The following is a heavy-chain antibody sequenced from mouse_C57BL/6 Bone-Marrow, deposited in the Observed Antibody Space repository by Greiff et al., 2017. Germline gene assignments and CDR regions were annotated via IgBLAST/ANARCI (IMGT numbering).Heavy chain of an antibody. D-gene: IGHD2-12*01. CDR2: IDTSDSYT. Sequence: QVQLQQPGAELVRPGTSVTLSCKASGYTFTRYWMHWVKQRPGQGLEWIGVIDTSDSYTNYNQKFKGKATLTVDTSSSTAYMQLSSRTSEDSAVYYCARGYSGYFDYWGQGTTLTVSS. V-gene: IGHV1-59*01. CDR3: ARGYSGYFDY. J-gene: IGHJ2*01. CDR1: GYTFTRYW.